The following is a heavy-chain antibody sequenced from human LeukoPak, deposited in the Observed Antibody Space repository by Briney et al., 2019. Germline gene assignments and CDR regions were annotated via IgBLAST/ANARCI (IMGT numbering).Heavy chain of an antibody. CDR2: IYYSGST. Sequence: SETLSLTCTVSGGSISSSSYYWGWIRQPPGKGLEWIGSIYYSGSTYYNPSLKSRVTISVDTSKNQFSLKLSSVTAADTAVYYCARLGRDSSGWYWEKFDYWGQGTLVTVSS. CDR3: ARLGRDSSGWYWEKFDY. V-gene: IGHV4-39*01. J-gene: IGHJ4*02. D-gene: IGHD6-19*01. CDR1: GGSISSSSYY.